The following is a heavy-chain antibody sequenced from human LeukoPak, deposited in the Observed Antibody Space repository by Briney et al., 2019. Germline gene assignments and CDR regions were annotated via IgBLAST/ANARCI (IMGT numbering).Heavy chain of an antibody. CDR3: ARDPLDY. V-gene: IGHV3-30*03. CDR1: GFTFSSYG. CDR2: IPYDGSNK. J-gene: IGHJ4*02. Sequence: GGSLRLSCAASGFTFSSYGMHWVRQAPGKGLEWVAVIPYDGSNKYYADSVKGRFTISRDNSKNTLYLQMNSLRVEDTGVYYCARDPLDYWGQGTLVTV.